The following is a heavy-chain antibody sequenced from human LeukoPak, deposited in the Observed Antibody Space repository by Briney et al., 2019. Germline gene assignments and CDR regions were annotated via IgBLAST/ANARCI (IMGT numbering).Heavy chain of an antibody. V-gene: IGHV3-23*01. CDR2: ISGSGGST. CDR3: AKEGEDYSNFHYYYGMDV. Sequence: GGSLRLSCAASGFTFSSYAMHWARQAPGKGLEWVSAISGSGGSTYYADSVKGRFTISRDNSKNTLHLQMNSLRAEDTAVYYCAKEGEDYSNFHYYYGMDVWGQGTTVTVSS. D-gene: IGHD4-11*01. J-gene: IGHJ6*02. CDR1: GFTFSSYA.